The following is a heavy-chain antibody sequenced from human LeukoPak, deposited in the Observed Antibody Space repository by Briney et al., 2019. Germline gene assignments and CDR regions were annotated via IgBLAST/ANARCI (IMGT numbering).Heavy chain of an antibody. Sequence: GGSLRLSCAASGFTFSSYSMNWVRQAPGKGLEWVSSISSSSSYIYYADSVKGRFTISRDNAKNSLYLQMNSLRAEDTAVYYCARADYYDSSGYPAGAFDIWGQGTMVTVSS. D-gene: IGHD3-22*01. CDR3: ARADYYDSSGYPAGAFDI. V-gene: IGHV3-21*01. CDR1: GFTFSSYS. CDR2: ISSSSSYI. J-gene: IGHJ3*02.